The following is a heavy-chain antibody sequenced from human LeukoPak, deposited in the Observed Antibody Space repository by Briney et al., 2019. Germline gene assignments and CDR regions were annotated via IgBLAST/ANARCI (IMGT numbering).Heavy chain of an antibody. CDR2: ISKSGTYI. CDR3: ARGSGTHF. D-gene: IGHD3-10*01. V-gene: IGHV3-21*01. CDR1: GFSFSSHG. J-gene: IGHJ4*02. Sequence: PGGSLRLSCAASGFSFSSHGMNWVRQAPGKGLEWVSSISKSGTYIYYADSVRGRFTISRDNANNSLYLQMNSLRGKDTAMYYCARGSGTHFWGQGTRVTVSS.